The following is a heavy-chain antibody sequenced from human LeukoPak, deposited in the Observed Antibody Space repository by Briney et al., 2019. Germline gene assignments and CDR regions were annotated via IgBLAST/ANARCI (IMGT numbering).Heavy chain of an antibody. Sequence: SGPTLVNPTQTLTLTCTFSGFSLSTSGVGVGWIRQPPGKALEWLALIYWDDDKRYSPSLKSRLTITKDTSKNQVVLTMTNMDPVDTATYYCAHRCCPFGGVTSFDYWGQGTLVTVSS. CDR1: GFSLSTSGVG. J-gene: IGHJ4*02. CDR3: AHRCCPFGGVTSFDY. CDR2: IYWDDDK. D-gene: IGHD3-16*01. V-gene: IGHV2-5*02.